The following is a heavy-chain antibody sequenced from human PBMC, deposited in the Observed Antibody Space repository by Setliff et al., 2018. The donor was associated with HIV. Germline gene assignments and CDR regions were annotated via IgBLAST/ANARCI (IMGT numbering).Heavy chain of an antibody. D-gene: IGHD3-22*01. Sequence: PSETLSLTCTVSGGSISNSRYYWSWIRQPPGKGLEWIGSIYYSGSTYYNPSLKSRVTISVDTSKNQFSLKLSSVTAADAAVYYCASRVYYYDSSGYLREGGFDPWGQGTLVTVS. CDR2: IYYSGST. J-gene: IGHJ5*02. CDR1: GGSISNSRYY. CDR3: ASRVYYYDSSGYLREGGFDP. V-gene: IGHV4-39*01.